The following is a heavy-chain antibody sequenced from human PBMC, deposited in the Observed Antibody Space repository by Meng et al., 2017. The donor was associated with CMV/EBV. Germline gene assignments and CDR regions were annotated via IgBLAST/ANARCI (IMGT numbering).Heavy chain of an antibody. CDR2: IYNDGSRT. CDR1: GFTFSSYW. J-gene: IGHJ4*02. V-gene: IGHV3-74*01. Sequence: GESLKISCTASGFTFSSYWMHWVRQAPGKGLVWVSRIYNDGSRTHYADSVEGRFTISRDNAKDTVYLQVDSLCVEDTAVYYCARGHISGYYYPDWGQGTLVTVSS. D-gene: IGHD3-22*01. CDR3: ARGHISGYYYPD.